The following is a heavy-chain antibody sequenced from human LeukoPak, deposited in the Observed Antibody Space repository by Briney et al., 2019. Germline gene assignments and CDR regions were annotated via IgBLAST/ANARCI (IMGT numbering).Heavy chain of an antibody. CDR3: ARVRGSGYYLYYFDY. D-gene: IGHD3-22*01. Sequence: PSETLSLTCAVSGGSISSGGYSWSRIRQPPGKGLEWIGYIYHSGSTYYNPSLKSRVTISVDRSKNQFSLKLSSGTAADTAVYYCARVRGSGYYLYYFDYWGQGTLVTVSS. V-gene: IGHV4-30-2*01. CDR1: GGSISSGGYS. J-gene: IGHJ4*02. CDR2: IYHSGST.